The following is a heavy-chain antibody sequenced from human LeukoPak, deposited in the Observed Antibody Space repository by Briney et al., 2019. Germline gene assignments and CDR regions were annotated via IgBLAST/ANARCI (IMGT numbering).Heavy chain of an antibody. Sequence: ASVKVSCKASGYTFTSYGISWVRQAPGQRLEWMGWINAGNGNTKYSQEFQGRVTITRDTSASTAYMELSSLRSEDMAVYYCARAKHSIAAQLDYWGQGTLVTVSS. CDR3: ARAKHSIAAQLDY. D-gene: IGHD6-6*01. V-gene: IGHV1-3*03. CDR2: INAGNGNT. CDR1: GYTFTSYG. J-gene: IGHJ4*02.